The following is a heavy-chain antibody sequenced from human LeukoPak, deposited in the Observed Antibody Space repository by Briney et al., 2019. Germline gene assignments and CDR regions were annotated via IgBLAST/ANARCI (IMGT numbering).Heavy chain of an antibody. J-gene: IGHJ4*02. V-gene: IGHV3-23*01. CDR1: GFTFSSYA. D-gene: IGHD6-19*01. Sequence: GGSLRLSCTASGFTFSSYAMNWVRQAPGKGLEWVSGIGAGGTFTYYADSVKGRFTISRDNSRNTPYLQMNSLRAEDTAVYYCAKGLAVAGHFDYWGQGTLVTVSS. CDR3: AKGLAVAGHFDY. CDR2: IGAGGTFT.